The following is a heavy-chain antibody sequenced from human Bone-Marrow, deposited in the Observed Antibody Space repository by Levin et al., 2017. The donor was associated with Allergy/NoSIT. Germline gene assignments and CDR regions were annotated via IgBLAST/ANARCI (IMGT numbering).Heavy chain of an antibody. D-gene: IGHD2-2*01. V-gene: IGHV3-15*01. CDR2: ISSEVAGGTP. CDR1: GLDFRSAW. CDR3: ARDKGPYCSSTSCYPSYYYDYGMDV. J-gene: IGHJ6*02. Sequence: PGGSLRLSCVVSGLDFRSAWMSWVRQAPGKGLEWVGRISSEVAGGTPEYAAPVKGRFTISRDNAKNSLYLQMNSLRAEDTAVYYCARDKGPYCSSTSCYPSYYYDYGMDVWGQGTTVTVSS.